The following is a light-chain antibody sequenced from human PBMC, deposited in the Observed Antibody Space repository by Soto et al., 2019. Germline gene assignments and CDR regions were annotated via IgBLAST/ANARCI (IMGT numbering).Light chain of an antibody. V-gene: IGKV3-15*01. CDR2: GAS. CDR3: QHYNNWPWT. J-gene: IGKJ1*01. Sequence: EIVMTQSPATLSVSPVERASLSVMASQSVSGDLAWYQQKPGQAPRLLIYGASTRATGIPARFSGSGSGTEFTLTISSLQSEDSAIYYCQHYNNWPWTFGQGTKVDIK. CDR1: QSVSGD.